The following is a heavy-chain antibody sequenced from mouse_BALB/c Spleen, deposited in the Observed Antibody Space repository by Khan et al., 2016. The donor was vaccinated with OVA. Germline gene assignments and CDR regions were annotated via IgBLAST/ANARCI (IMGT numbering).Heavy chain of an antibody. Sequence: VRLQQSGPDLVKPGASVKISCKASGYSFTGYYIHWVKQSHGKSLEWIGRVNPNNGGTSYNQKLKGKAILTVAKSSNTAYMELRSLTSEVSAVYSCAIYHGYFDVWEAGTTVTVTS. J-gene: IGHJ1*01. CDR1: GYSFTGYY. CDR2: VNPNNGGT. D-gene: IGHD1-1*01. CDR3: AIYHGYFDV. V-gene: IGHV1-26*01.